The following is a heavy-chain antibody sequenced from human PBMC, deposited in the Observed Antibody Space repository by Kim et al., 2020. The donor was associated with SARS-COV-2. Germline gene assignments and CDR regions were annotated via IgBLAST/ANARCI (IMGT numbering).Heavy chain of an antibody. CDR3: ARRTKRTYYYDSSGYFDY. D-gene: IGHD3-22*01. J-gene: IGHJ4*02. V-gene: IGHV4-34*01. Sequence: KRRVTISVDTSKNQFSLKLSSVTAADTAVYYCARRTKRTYYYDSSGYFDYWGQGTLVTVSS.